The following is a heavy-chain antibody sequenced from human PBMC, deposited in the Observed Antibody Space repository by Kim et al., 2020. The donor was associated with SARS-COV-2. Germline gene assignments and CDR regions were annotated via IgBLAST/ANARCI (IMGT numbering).Heavy chain of an antibody. J-gene: IGHJ2*01. CDR3: ARGGYYDSRGYFDL. D-gene: IGHD3-22*01. CDR1: GGSISSYY. CDR2: IYYSGST. V-gene: IGHV4-59*01. Sequence: SETLSLTCTVSGGSISSYYWSWIRQPPGKGLEWIGYIYYSGSTNYNPSLKSRFTISVDTSKNQFSLKLSSVTAADTAVYYCARGGYYDSRGYFDLWGRGTLVTVSS.